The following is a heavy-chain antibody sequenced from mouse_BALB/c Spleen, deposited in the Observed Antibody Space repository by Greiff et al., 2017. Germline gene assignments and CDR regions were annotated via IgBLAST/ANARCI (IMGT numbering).Heavy chain of an antibody. Sequence: EVQLVESGGDLVKPGGSLKLSCAASGFTFSSYGMSWVRQTPDKRLEWVATISSGGSYTYYPDSVKGRFTISRDNAKNSLYLQMSSLKSEDTAMYYCARQKGSLGLREGYAMDYWGQGTSVTVSS. V-gene: IGHV5-6*01. D-gene: IGHD3-1*01. CDR3: ARQKGSLGLREGYAMDY. CDR2: ISSGGSYT. J-gene: IGHJ4*01. CDR1: GFTFSSYG.